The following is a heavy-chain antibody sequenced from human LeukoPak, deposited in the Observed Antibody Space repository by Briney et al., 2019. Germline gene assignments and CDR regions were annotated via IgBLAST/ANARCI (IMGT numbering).Heavy chain of an antibody. CDR2: IYYSGST. J-gene: IGHJ4*02. Sequence: SETLSLTCTVSGGSISSYYWSWIRQPPGKVLEWIGYIYYSGSTNYNPSLKSRVTISVDTSKNQFSLKLSSVTAADTAVYYCARRRFGEDYFDYWGQGTLVTVSS. CDR1: GGSISSYY. CDR3: ARRRFGEDYFDY. V-gene: IGHV4-59*01. D-gene: IGHD3-10*01.